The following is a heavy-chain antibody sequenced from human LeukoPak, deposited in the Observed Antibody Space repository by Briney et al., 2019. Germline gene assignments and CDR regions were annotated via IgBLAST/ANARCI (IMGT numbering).Heavy chain of an antibody. Sequence: GGSLRLSCAASGFTFSNYAMSWVRQAPGKGLEWVSTISGRGGSTYYADSVKGRFTISRDNSKNTLYLQMNSLRAGDTAVYYCAKVRHDFWSGYYRYRGQGTLVTVSS. CDR3: AKVRHDFWSGYYRY. CDR1: GFTFSNYA. V-gene: IGHV3-23*01. J-gene: IGHJ4*02. D-gene: IGHD3-3*01. CDR2: ISGRGGST.